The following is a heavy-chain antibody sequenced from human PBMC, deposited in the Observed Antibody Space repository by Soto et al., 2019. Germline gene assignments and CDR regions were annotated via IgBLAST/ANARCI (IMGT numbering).Heavy chain of an antibody. V-gene: IGHV4-61*01. CDR2: IYYSGST. Sequence: SETLSLTRTVSGGSVSSGSYYWSWIRQPPGKGLEWIGYIYYSGSTNYNPSLKSRVTISVDTSKNQFSLKLSSVTAADTAVYYCARDHHYYDSSGYYYYGMDVWGQGTTVTVSS. CDR3: ARDHHYYDSSGYYYYGMDV. J-gene: IGHJ6*02. D-gene: IGHD3-22*01. CDR1: GGSVSSGSYY.